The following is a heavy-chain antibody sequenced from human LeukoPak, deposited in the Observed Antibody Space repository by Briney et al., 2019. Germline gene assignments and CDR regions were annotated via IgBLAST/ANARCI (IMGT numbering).Heavy chain of an antibody. CDR3: ARADCSSTSCSNWFDP. J-gene: IGHJ5*02. CDR2: MNPNSGNT. Sequence: ASVKVSCKASGYTFTSYEINWVRQATGQGLEWMGWMNPNSGNTGYAQKFQGRVTMTRNTSISTAYMELSSLRSEDTAVYYCARADCSSTSCSNWFDPWGQGTLVTVSS. CDR1: GYTFTSYE. V-gene: IGHV1-8*01. D-gene: IGHD2-2*01.